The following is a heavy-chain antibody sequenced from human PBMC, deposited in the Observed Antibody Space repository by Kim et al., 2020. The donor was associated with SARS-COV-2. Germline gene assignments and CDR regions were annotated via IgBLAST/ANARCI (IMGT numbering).Heavy chain of an antibody. D-gene: IGHD3-3*01. Sequence: VKGRFTISRDDSKNALYLQMNSLKTEDTAVYYCTTDRFRLTYYYYGMDVWGQGTTVTVSS. CDR3: TTDRFRLTYYYYGMDV. J-gene: IGHJ6*02. V-gene: IGHV3-15*01.